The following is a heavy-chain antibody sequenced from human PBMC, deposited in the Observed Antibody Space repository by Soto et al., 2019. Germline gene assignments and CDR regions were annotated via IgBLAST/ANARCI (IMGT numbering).Heavy chain of an antibody. D-gene: IGHD2-2*01. CDR2: IIPISGTA. J-gene: IGHJ6*02. CDR3: ARSQGSSTSLEIYYYYYYGMDV. Sequence: QVQLVQSGAEVKKPGSSVKVSCKASGGTFSSYAISWVRQAPGQGLEGRGGIIPISGTANCAQKFQGRVTITADESTSTAYMELSSLRSEDTAVYYCARSQGSSTSLEIYYYYYYGMDVWGQGTTVTVSS. V-gene: IGHV1-69*01. CDR1: GGTFSSYA.